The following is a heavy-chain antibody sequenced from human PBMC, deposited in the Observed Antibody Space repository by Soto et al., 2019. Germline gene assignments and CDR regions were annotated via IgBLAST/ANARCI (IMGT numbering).Heavy chain of an antibody. CDR3: ARYCGGDCYSHDAFDI. CDR1: GFTFSNYG. V-gene: IGHV3-33*01. J-gene: IGHJ3*02. Sequence: QVQLVESGGGVVQPGRSLRLSCVASGFTFSNYGMHWVRQAPGKGLEWVATIWFDGNIKYYADSVKGPFTISRDNSKNTLYLQMNNLRAEDTAVYYCARYCGGDCYSHDAFDIWGQGTMVTASS. CDR2: IWFDGNIK. D-gene: IGHD2-21*02.